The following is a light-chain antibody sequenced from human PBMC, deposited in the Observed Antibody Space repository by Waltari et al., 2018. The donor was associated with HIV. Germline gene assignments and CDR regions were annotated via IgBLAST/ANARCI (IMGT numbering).Light chain of an antibody. CDR3: SSYTSSSTLLVV. V-gene: IGLV2-14*01. J-gene: IGLJ2*01. CDR1: SSYVGGYNY. CDR2: EVS. Sequence: QSALTQPASVSGSPGQSITISCTGTSSYVGGYNYVSWYQQHPGKAPKLMIYEVSNRPSGVSNRFSGSKSGNTASLTISGLQAEDEADYYCSSYTSSSTLLVVFGGGTKLTVL.